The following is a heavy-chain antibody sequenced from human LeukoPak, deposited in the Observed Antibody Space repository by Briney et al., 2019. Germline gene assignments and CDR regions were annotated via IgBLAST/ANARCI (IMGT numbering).Heavy chain of an antibody. D-gene: IGHD6-13*01. J-gene: IGHJ4*02. CDR2: VDPEDGET. Sequence: ASVKVSCKVSGYTFTDYYMHWVQQAPGKGREWMGLVDPEDGETIYAEKFQGRVTITADTSTDTAYMELNSASSEDTAVYYCATDPEQLVLGYWGKGTLVTVSS. CDR1: GYTFTDYY. V-gene: IGHV1-69-2*01. CDR3: ATDPEQLVLGY.